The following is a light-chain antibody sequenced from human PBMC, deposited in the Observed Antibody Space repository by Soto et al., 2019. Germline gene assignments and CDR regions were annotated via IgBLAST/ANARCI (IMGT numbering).Light chain of an antibody. V-gene: IGLV1-51*01. CDR1: SSNIGNNY. CDR3: GTWDSSLSVHV. CDR2: DNN. J-gene: IGLJ1*01. Sequence: QSVLTQPPSVSAAPGQKVTTSCSGSSSNIGNNYLSWYQQFPGTAPKLLIYDNNKRPSGIPDRFSGSKSGTSATLGITGLQTGDEADYYCGTWDSSLSVHVFGTGTKVTVL.